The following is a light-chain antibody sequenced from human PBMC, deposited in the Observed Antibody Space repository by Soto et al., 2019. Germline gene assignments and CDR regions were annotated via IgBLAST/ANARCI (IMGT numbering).Light chain of an antibody. CDR3: SSYAASNNSGV. Sequence: QSVLTQPPSASGSPGQSVTISCIGTSSDVGGYNYVSWYQQHPGKAPKLMIYDVSKRPSGVPDRFSGSKSGNTASLTVSGLQAEDEADYYCSSYAASNNSGVFGGGTKLTVL. CDR1: SSDVGGYNY. V-gene: IGLV2-8*01. CDR2: DVS. J-gene: IGLJ2*01.